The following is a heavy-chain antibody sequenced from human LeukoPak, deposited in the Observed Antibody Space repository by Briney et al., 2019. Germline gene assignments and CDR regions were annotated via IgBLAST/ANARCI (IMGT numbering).Heavy chain of an antibody. J-gene: IGHJ4*02. V-gene: IGHV4-30-4*08. CDR1: GGSISSGDYY. Sequence: SQTLSLTCTVSGGSISSGDYYWSWIRQPPGKGLEWIRYIYYSGSTYYNPSLKSRVTISVDTSKNQFSPKLSSGTAADAAVYYCARALCGSGSPSDYWGQGTLVTVSS. CDR3: ARALCGSGSPSDY. CDR2: IYYSGST. D-gene: IGHD3-10*01.